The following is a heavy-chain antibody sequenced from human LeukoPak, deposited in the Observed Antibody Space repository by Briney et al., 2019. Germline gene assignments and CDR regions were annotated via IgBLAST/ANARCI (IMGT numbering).Heavy chain of an antibody. CDR2: INPNSGGT. J-gene: IGHJ4*02. D-gene: IGHD5-24*01. CDR1: GYTFTGYY. V-gene: IGHV1-2*06. CDR3: ASIEVVGVIRAQRWLQPTLAY. Sequence: ASVKVSCKASGYTFTGYYMHWVRQAPGQGLEWMGRINPNSGGTNYAQKFQGRVTMTRDTSISTAYMELSRLRSDDTAVYYCASIEVVGVIRAQRWLQPTLAYWGQGTLVTVPS.